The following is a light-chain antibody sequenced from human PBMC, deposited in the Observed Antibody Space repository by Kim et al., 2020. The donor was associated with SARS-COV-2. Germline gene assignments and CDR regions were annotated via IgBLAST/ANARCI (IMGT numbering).Light chain of an antibody. CDR2: AAS. J-gene: IGKJ1*01. CDR1: QGISSS. Sequence: DIQMTQSPSSVSASVGDRVTITCRASQGISSSLDWYQQKPGKAPKLLIYAASSLQSGVPSRFSGSGSGTDFTLTISSLQPEDFATYYSQQANSFPWAFGQRTKVDIK. V-gene: IGKV1-12*01. CDR3: QQANSFPWA.